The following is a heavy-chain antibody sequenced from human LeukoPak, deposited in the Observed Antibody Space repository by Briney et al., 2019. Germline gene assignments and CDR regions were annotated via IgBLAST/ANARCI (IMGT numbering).Heavy chain of an antibody. V-gene: IGHV1-2*02. J-gene: IGHJ5*02. Sequence: ASVKVSCKASGYTFTGYYMHWVRQAPGQGLEWMGWINPNSGGTNYAQKFQGRVTMTRDTSISTAYMELSRLRSDDTAVYYCARDVVVPAAQGSFDPWGQGTLVTVSS. CDR3: ARDVVVPAAQGSFDP. D-gene: IGHD2-2*01. CDR2: INPNSGGT. CDR1: GYTFTGYY.